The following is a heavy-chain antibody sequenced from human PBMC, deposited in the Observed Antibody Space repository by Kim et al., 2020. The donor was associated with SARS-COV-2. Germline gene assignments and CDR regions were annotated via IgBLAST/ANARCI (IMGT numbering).Heavy chain of an antibody. CDR3: ARVGAGGYSYGSPERGFFDY. V-gene: IGHV4-34*01. J-gene: IGHJ4*02. CDR1: GGSFSGYY. Sequence: SETLSLTCAVYGGSFSGYYWSWIRQPPGKGLEWIGEINHSGSTNYNPSLKSRVTISVDTSKNQFSLKLSSVTAADTAVYYCARVGAGGYSYGSPERGFFDYWGQGTLVTVSS. CDR2: INHSGST. D-gene: IGHD5-18*01.